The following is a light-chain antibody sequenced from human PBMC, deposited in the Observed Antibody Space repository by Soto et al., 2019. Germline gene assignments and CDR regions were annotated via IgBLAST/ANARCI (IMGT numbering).Light chain of an antibody. Sequence: QSALTQPASVSGSPGQSITISCTGTSSDVGAYNYVSWYQQLPEAAPKLLIFDNNKRPSGIPDRFSASKSGASATLGITGLQAGDEAHYYCAAWDSFLSSGVFGGGTKLTVL. V-gene: IGLV1-51*01. J-gene: IGLJ3*02. CDR3: AAWDSFLSSGV. CDR1: SSDVGAYNY. CDR2: DNN.